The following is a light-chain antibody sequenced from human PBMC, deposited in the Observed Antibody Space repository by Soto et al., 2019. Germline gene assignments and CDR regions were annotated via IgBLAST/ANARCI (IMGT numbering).Light chain of an antibody. CDR1: SSDVGGYNY. V-gene: IGLV2-14*01. Sequence: QSALTQPASVSGSPGQSITISCTGTSSDVGGYNYVSWYQQHPGKAPKLMLYEVSNRPSGVSNRFSGSKSGNTASLTISGLQAEDEGDYYCSSYTSSSSRVFGTGTKVTVL. J-gene: IGLJ1*01. CDR3: SSYTSSSSRV. CDR2: EVS.